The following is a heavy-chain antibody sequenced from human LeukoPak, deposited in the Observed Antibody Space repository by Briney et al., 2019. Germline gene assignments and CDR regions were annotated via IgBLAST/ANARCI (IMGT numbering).Heavy chain of an antibody. CDR1: GFIFSSYA. CDR2: ISGSGGRI. D-gene: IGHD1-26*01. V-gene: IGHV3-23*01. CDR3: AKDRGVERGATDY. Sequence: PGGSLRLSCAASGFIFSSYAMSRVRQAPGKGLEWVSGISGSGGRIYYADSVKGRFTISRDNSKNTLSLQMNSLRVEDTAVYYCAKDRGVERGATDYWGQGTLVTVSS. J-gene: IGHJ4*02.